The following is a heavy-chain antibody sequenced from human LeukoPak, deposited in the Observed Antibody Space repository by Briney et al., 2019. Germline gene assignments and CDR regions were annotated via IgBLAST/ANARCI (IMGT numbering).Heavy chain of an antibody. J-gene: IGHJ6*02. V-gene: IGHV1-2*04. CDR3: ARSLEWLWFNSGYYYGMDV. CDR2: INPNSGGT. CDR1: GYTFTSYY. Sequence: ASVKVSCKASGYTFTSYYMHWVRQAPGQGLEWMGWINPNSGGTNYAQKFQGWVTMTRDTSINTAYMELSRLRSDDTAVYYCARSLEWLWFNSGYYYGMDVWGQGTTVTVSS. D-gene: IGHD3-3*01.